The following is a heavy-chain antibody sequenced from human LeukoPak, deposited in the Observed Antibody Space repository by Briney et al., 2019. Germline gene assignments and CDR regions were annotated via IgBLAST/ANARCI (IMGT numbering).Heavy chain of an antibody. Sequence: GGSLRLSCAASGFTFSSYAMHWVRQAPGKGLEWVAVISYDGSNKYYADSVKGRFTISRDNSKNTLYLQMNSLRAEDTAVYYCARVRWFGELLDYFDYWGQGTLVTVSS. CDR3: ARVRWFGELLDYFDY. J-gene: IGHJ4*02. CDR2: ISYDGSNK. CDR1: GFTFSSYA. V-gene: IGHV3-30-3*01. D-gene: IGHD3-10*01.